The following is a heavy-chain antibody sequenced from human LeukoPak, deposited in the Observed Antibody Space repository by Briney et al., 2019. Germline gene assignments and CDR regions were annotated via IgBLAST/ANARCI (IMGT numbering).Heavy chain of an antibody. CDR1: GGSISSYY. V-gene: IGHV4-59*01. J-gene: IGHJ3*02. Sequence: PSETLSLTCTVSGGSISSYYWSWTRQPPGKGLEWIGYIYYSGSTNYNPSLKSRVTISVDTSKNQFSLRLSSVTAAGTAMYYCARVKAYYDSSGYYKAHAFDIWGQGTVVTVSS. D-gene: IGHD3-22*01. CDR3: ARVKAYYDSSGYYKAHAFDI. CDR2: IYYSGST.